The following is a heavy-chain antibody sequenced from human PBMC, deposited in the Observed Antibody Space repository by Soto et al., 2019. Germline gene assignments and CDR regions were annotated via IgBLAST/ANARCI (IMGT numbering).Heavy chain of an antibody. D-gene: IGHD3-22*01. CDR3: AKRHYYDSSGSNPFDY. J-gene: IGHJ4*02. Sequence: EVQLLESGGGLVQPGGSLRLSCAASGFTFSSYAMSWVRQAPGKGLEWVSAISGSGGSTYYADSVKGRFTISRDNSKNTLYLQMNSLRAEDTAVYYCAKRHYYDSSGSNPFDYWGQGTLVTVSS. CDR2: ISGSGGST. CDR1: GFTFSSYA. V-gene: IGHV3-23*01.